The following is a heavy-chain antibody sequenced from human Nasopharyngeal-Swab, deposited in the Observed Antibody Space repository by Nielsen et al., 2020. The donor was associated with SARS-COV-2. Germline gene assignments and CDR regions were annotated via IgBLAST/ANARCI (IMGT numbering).Heavy chain of an antibody. V-gene: IGHV1-8*01. CDR3: ARGTGALYYGSGSYYLVY. Sequence: ASVKVSCKASGYTFTSYDINWVRQATGQGLEWMGWMNPNSGNTGYAQKFQGRVTMTRNTSISTAYMELSSLRSEDTAVYYCARGTGALYYGSGSYYLVYWGQGTLVTVSS. J-gene: IGHJ4*02. CDR2: MNPNSGNT. CDR1: GYTFTSYD. D-gene: IGHD3-10*01.